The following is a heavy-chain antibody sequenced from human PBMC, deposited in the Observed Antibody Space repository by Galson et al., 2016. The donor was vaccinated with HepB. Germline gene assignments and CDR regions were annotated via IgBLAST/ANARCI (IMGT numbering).Heavy chain of an antibody. Sequence: QSGAEVKKPGASVKVSCKASGYIFTSYGISWLRQAPGQGLEWMGWISAKDGNTHDAQKFQGRVTMTTDTSTSTAYMELRSLRSDDTAVYYCARDWGGEQQVITDCWGQGTLVTVSS. CDR3: ARDWGGEQQVITDC. V-gene: IGHV1-18*04. CDR1: GYIFTSYG. J-gene: IGHJ4*02. CDR2: ISAKDGNT. D-gene: IGHD6-13*01.